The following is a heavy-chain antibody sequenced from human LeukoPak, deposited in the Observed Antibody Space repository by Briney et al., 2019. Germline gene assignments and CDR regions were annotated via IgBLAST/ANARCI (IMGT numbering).Heavy chain of an antibody. Sequence: GGSLRLSCEASGFTYSRYAMNWVRQAPGKGLEWVSAVTGSGDHTYYADSVKGRFTISRDNSKNTLYLQMNSLRAEDTAVYYCAKSSSGWPYSWFDPWGQGTLVTVSS. CDR2: VTGSGDHT. CDR3: AKSSSGWPYSWFDP. D-gene: IGHD6-19*01. V-gene: IGHV3-23*01. CDR1: GFTYSRYA. J-gene: IGHJ5*02.